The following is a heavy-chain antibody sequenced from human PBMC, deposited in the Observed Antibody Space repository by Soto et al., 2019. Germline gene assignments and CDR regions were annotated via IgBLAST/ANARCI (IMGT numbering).Heavy chain of an antibody. CDR2: ISGGGTYA. Sequence: QVQLEESGGGLVKPGGSLRLSCAASGFTFSPFYMTWVRQAPNKGLECIPYISGGGTYAKYADSVKGRFTISRDNDKNSLSLQTSSLRAEDTAVYSCASHRGAVTGHCVDYWGQGALVTVSS. CDR1: GFTFSPFY. CDR3: ASHRGAVTGHCVDY. D-gene: IGHD6-19*01. V-gene: IGHV3-11*05. J-gene: IGHJ4*02.